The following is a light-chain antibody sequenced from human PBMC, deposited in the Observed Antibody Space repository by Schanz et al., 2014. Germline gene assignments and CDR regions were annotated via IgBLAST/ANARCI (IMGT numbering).Light chain of an antibody. CDR2: ENS. CDR1: YSDVGSYNL. Sequence: QSALTQPASVSGSPGQSITISCTGTYSDVGSYNLVSWYQQYPGKAPKVMMYENSKRPSGVPDRFSGSKSGNTASLTVSGLQAEDEADYYCQSFDSSLTHRVFGGGTKVTVL. J-gene: IGLJ3*02. V-gene: IGLV2-14*02. CDR3: QSFDSSLTHRV.